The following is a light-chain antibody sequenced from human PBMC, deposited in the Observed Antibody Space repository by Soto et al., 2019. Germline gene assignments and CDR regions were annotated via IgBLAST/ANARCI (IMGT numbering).Light chain of an antibody. CDR3: CSYAGNSTYV. CDR2: DNN. Sequence: QSVLTQPPSVSAAPGQKVTISCSGSSSNIGNNYVSWYQQLPGTAPKLLIYDNNKRPSGIPDRFSGSKSGTSATLGISGLQAEDEADYYCCSYAGNSTYVFGSGTKVTVL. V-gene: IGLV1-51*01. J-gene: IGLJ1*01. CDR1: SSNIGNNY.